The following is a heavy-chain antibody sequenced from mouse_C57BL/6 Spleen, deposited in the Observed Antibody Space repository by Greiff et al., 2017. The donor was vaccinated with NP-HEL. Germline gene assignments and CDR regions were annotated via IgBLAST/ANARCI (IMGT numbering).Heavy chain of an antibody. D-gene: IGHD1-1*01. CDR1: GYAFSSSC. CDR3: ARKGYYGSSPYYFDY. V-gene: IGHV1-82*01. Sequence: VKLMESGPELVKPGASVKISCKASGYAFSSSCMNWVKQRPGKGLEWIGRIYPGDGDTNYNGKFKGKATLTADKSSSTAYMQLSSLTSEDSAVYFCARKGYYGSSPYYFDYWGQGTTLTVSS. J-gene: IGHJ2*01. CDR2: IYPGDGDT.